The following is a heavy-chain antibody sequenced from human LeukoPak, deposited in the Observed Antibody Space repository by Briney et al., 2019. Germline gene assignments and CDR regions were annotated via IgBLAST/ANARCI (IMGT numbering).Heavy chain of an antibody. D-gene: IGHD4-17*01. Sequence: GRFLRLSCAASGFTFSSYGMHWVRQAPGKGLEWVAVISYDGSNKYYADSVKGRFTISRDNSKNTLYLQMNSLRAEDTAVYYCAKDYGGNSDYWGQGTLVTVSS. CDR2: ISYDGSNK. J-gene: IGHJ4*02. CDR1: GFTFSSYG. CDR3: AKDYGGNSDY. V-gene: IGHV3-30*18.